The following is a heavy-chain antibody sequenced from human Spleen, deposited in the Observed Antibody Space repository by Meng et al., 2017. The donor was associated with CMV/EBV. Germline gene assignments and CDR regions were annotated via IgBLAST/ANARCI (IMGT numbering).Heavy chain of an antibody. CDR2: IKQDGSEK. D-gene: IGHD2/OR15-2a*01. V-gene: IGHV3-7*01. J-gene: IGHJ5*02. CDR3: ARDGPQNSPTSGWFDP. CDR1: GFTFSSYW. Sequence: GGSLRLSCAASGFTFSSYWMSWVRQAPGKGLEWVANIKQDGSEKYYVDSVKDRFTISRDNAKNSLYLQMNSLRAEDTAVYYCARDGPQNSPTSGWFDPWGQGTLVTVSS.